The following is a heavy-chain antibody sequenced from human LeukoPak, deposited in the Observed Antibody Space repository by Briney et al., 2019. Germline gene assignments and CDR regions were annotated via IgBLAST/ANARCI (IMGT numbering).Heavy chain of an antibody. Sequence: ASVKVSCKASGYTFTSYYMHWVRQAPGKGLEWMGGFDPEDGETIYAQKFQGRVTMTEDTSTDTAYMELSSLRSEDTAVYYCATPLDPFWEYGYWGQGTLVTVSS. CDR3: ATPLDPFWEYGY. J-gene: IGHJ4*02. V-gene: IGHV1-24*01. CDR2: FDPEDGET. D-gene: IGHD3-3*01. CDR1: GYTFTSYY.